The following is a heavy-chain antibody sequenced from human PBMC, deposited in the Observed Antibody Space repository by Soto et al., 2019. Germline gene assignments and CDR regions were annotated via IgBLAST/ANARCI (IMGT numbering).Heavy chain of an antibody. CDR1: GGSIRSSSYY. CDR3: ARHPARYSGYDYYFDY. D-gene: IGHD5-12*01. CDR2: IYYSGST. Sequence: QLQLQESGPGLVKPSETLSLTCTVSGGSIRSSSYYWGWIRQPPGKGLEWIGSIYYSGSTYYDPSLKGRVTISVDTSKNQFSLKLSSVTAADTAVYYCARHPARYSGYDYYFDYWGQGTLVTVSS. J-gene: IGHJ4*02. V-gene: IGHV4-39*01.